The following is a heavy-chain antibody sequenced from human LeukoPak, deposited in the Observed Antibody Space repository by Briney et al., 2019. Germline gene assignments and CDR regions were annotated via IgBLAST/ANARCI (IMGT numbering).Heavy chain of an antibody. Sequence: SQTLSLTCAVXGXXXSSGGXSWSWIRXXXXXXXEWIGYIYHSGSTYYNPSLKSRVTISVDRSKNQFSLKLSSVTAADTAVYYCARAGGGNYFDYWGQGTLVTVSS. CDR1: GXXXSSGGXS. CDR2: IYHSGST. CDR3: ARAGGGNYFDY. J-gene: IGHJ4*02. V-gene: IGHV4-30-2*01.